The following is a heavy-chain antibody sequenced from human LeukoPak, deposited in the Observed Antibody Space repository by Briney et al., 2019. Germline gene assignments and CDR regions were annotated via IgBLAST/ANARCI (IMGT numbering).Heavy chain of an antibody. V-gene: IGHV4-39*01. CDR3: ARHAKIKQWLVNYYYYYYMDV. CDR1: GGSISSSSYY. D-gene: IGHD6-19*01. Sequence: SETLSLTCTVSGGSISSSSYYWGWIRQPPGKGLEWIGSIYYSGSTYYNPSLKSRVTISVDTSKNQFSLKLSSVTAADTAVYYCARHAKIKQWLVNYYYYYYMDVRGKGTTVTISS. J-gene: IGHJ6*03. CDR2: IYYSGST.